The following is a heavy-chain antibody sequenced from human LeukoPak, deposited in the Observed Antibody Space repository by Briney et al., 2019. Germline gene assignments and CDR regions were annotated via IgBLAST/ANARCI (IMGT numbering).Heavy chain of an antibody. D-gene: IGHD3-16*01. CDR2: FDPEDGET. V-gene: IGHV1-24*01. CDR1: GYSLTEIS. Sequence: GASVNASCKVSGYSLTEISMHWVRQASGKGLEWMGGFDPEDGETIYAQKFQGRVTMTEDTSTDTAYMELSSLRSEDTAVYYCARDGAYPYYMDVWGKGTTVTVSS. J-gene: IGHJ6*03. CDR3: ARDGAYPYYMDV.